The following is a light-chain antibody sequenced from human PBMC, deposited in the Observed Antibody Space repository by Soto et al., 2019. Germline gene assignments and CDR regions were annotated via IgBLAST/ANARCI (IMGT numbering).Light chain of an antibody. J-gene: IGLJ1*01. V-gene: IGLV2-14*01. CDR3: TSFTPSTTTFQV. CDR2: EVT. CDR1: SSDVGDYNR. Sequence: QSVLTQPPSVSGSPGQSITISCTGTSSDVGDYNRVSWYQHHPGKAPKLMIFEVTNRPSGISDRFSGFKSGSTASLTISELQPDDEADYYCTSFTPSTTTFQVFGTGTKVTVL.